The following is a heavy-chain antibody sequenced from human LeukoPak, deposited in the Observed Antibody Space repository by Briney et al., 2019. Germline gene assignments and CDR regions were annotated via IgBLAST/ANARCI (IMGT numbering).Heavy chain of an antibody. CDR2: IYPGDSDT. D-gene: IGHD6-19*01. CDR3: ARLGLAQQWLASIDY. J-gene: IGHJ4*02. CDR1: GYRFTGYW. Sequence: GESLKISCKGSGYRFTGYWIGWVRQMPGKGPEWMGLIYPGDSDTRYSPSFQGQATISADKSISTAYLQWSSLKASDTAMYYCARLGLAQQWLASIDYWGQGTLVTVSS. V-gene: IGHV5-51*01.